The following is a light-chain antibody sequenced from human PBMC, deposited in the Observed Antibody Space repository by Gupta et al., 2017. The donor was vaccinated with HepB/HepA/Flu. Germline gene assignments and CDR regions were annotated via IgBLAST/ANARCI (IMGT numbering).Light chain of an antibody. CDR3: GKSDSSLNVLV. V-gene: IGLV1-51*02. J-gene: IGLJ2*01. Sequence: QSVLTQPPSVSVAPGQKVTISCSGSSSNIGNNYVSWYQQLPGTAPKLLIDENDKRPSGIPDRFSGYKSGTYATRKTPGLQTGEEADDYCGKSDSSLNVLVFGGGTRLTVL. CDR2: END. CDR1: SSNIGNNY.